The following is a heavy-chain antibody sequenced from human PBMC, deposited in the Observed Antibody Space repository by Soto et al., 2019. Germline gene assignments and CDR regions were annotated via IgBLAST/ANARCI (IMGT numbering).Heavy chain of an antibody. V-gene: IGHV1-69*06. CDR3: ARYWNAGTLYGTFDI. D-gene: IGHD4-17*01. CDR1: GGSFNNYV. CDR2: IIPNYEAA. Sequence: QVQMVPSGAEVRKPGSSVKVSCEASGGSFNNYVISWLRQAPGQGLEWMGGIIPNYEAANYAQKFRGRLTITADKATNTAYMELNSLRPEDTANYYCARYWNAGTLYGTFDIWGQGTTVIVS. J-gene: IGHJ3*02.